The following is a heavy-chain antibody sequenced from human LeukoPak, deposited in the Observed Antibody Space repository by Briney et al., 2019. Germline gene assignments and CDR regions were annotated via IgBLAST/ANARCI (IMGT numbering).Heavy chain of an antibody. CDR2: ISTNGDST. Sequence: GGSLRVSCAASGFTFSTYAMHWVRQAPGKGLEYVSAISTNGDSTYYADSVKGRFTISRDNSKNTLFLQMGSLRADDMAVYYCARLGSTSCYDYWGQGTLVTVSS. V-gene: IGHV3-64*02. CDR3: ARLGSTSCYDY. CDR1: GFTFSTYA. J-gene: IGHJ4*02. D-gene: IGHD2-2*01.